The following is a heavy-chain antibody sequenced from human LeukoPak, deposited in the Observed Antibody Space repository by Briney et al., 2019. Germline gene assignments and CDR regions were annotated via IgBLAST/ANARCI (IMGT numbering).Heavy chain of an antibody. J-gene: IGHJ4*02. CDR2: IYSGGNT. CDR3: ARGGLFAYYFDY. V-gene: IGHV3-53*01. Sequence: GGSLRLSCAASGFNVSTKYMNWVRQAPGKGLEWVSVIYSGGNTYYADSVKGRFTISRDTSKNTLFLQMNSLRAEDTAVYYCARGGLFAYYFDYWGQGTLVTVSS. D-gene: IGHD3-10*02. CDR1: GFNVSTKY.